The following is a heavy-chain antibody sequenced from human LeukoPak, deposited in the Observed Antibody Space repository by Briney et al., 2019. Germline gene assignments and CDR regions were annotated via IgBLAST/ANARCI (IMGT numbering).Heavy chain of an antibody. CDR1: GYTFTSYG. V-gene: IGHV1-18*01. Sequence: ASVKVSCKASGYTFTSYGISWVRQAPGQGLEWMGLISAYGNTNYAQNLQGRVTMTTDTSTSTAYMELRSLRSDDTAVYYCARGIIGYYFDYWGQGTLVTVSS. CDR3: ARGIIGYYFDY. CDR2: ISAYGNT. J-gene: IGHJ4*02. D-gene: IGHD2-15*01.